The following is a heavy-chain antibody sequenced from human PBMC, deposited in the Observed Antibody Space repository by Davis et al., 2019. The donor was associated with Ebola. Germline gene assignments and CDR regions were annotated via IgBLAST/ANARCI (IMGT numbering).Heavy chain of an antibody. J-gene: IGHJ3*02. D-gene: IGHD5-12*01. CDR1: GYGFTAYF. CDR3: TTPGGQDSGYDVFDI. CDR2: INPYSGAT. V-gene: IGHV1-2*06. Sequence: ASVKVSCKTSGYGFTAYFIHWMRQTPGQGLEWMGRINPYSGATNYAQNFQGRVTVTRDTSTTTVYMDLSSLRSEDTALYYCTTPGGQDSGYDVFDIWGQGTMVTVSS.